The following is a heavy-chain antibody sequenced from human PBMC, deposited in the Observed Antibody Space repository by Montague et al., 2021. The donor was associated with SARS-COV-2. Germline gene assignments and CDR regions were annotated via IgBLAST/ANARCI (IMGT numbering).Heavy chain of an antibody. V-gene: IGHV4-59*01. J-gene: IGHJ4*02. CDR1: GGSINNYY. CDR2: IYYTGST. Sequence: SETLSLTCNDSGGSINNYYWSWIRQSPGRGLEWIGYIYYTGSTTRNPSLDSRVTISLDTSRDLVSLELRSLTAADTAVYYCARGGGRKRHFDYWGQGTLVAVSS. CDR3: ARGGGRKRHFDY. D-gene: IGHD1-1*01.